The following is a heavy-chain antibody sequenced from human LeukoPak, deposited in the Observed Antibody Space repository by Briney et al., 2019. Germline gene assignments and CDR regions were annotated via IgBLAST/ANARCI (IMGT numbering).Heavy chain of an antibody. D-gene: IGHD3-10*01. CDR2: ISDTGGRT. Sequence: GGSLRLSCAVSGITLSNYGMSWVRQAPGRGLEWVAGISDTGGRTNYADSVKGRFTISRDNPKKILYLQMNSLRAEDTAVYFCAKRGVVIRVILVGFHKEAYYFDSWGQGALVTVSS. J-gene: IGHJ4*02. V-gene: IGHV3-23*01. CDR1: GITLSNYG. CDR3: AKRGVVIRVILVGFHKEAYYFDS.